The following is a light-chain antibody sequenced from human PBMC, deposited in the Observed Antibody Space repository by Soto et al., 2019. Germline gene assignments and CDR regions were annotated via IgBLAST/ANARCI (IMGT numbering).Light chain of an antibody. CDR3: QQFNNWPWT. Sequence: EIVMTQSPATLSVSPMEIATLSVRASQSVSTNLAWYQQKPGQAPRLLIYGASTRATGIPARFSGSGSGTEFTLTISSLLSEDFAVYYCQQFNNWPWTFGQGTKVDIK. CDR1: QSVSTN. CDR2: GAS. J-gene: IGKJ1*01. V-gene: IGKV3-15*01.